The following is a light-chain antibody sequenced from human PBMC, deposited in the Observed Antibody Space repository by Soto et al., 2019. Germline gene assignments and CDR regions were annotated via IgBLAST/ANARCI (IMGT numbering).Light chain of an antibody. CDR2: EVS. CDR3: SSYAGSNKVV. Sequence: QSVLTQPPSASGSPGQSVTISCTGTSSDVGGYNYVSWYQQHPGKDPKLIIYEVSKRPSGVPDRFSGSKSGNTASLTVSGLQAEDEADYYCSSYAGSNKVVFGGGTKLTVL. CDR1: SSDVGGYNY. J-gene: IGLJ2*01. V-gene: IGLV2-8*01.